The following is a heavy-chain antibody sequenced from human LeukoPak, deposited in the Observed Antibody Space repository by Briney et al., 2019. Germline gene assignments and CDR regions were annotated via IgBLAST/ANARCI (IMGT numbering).Heavy chain of an antibody. CDR2: IASDGSST. CDR1: GFIVSSNF. V-gene: IGHV3-74*01. Sequence: GGSLRLSCAASGFIVSSNFMNWVRQAPGKGLVWVSRIASDGSSTTYADSVKGRFTVSRDNSKNTLYLQMNSLRAEDTAVYYCAKDGGLWVSAHWGDSWGRGTLVTVSS. CDR3: AKDGGLWVSAHWGDS. J-gene: IGHJ4*02. D-gene: IGHD7-27*01.